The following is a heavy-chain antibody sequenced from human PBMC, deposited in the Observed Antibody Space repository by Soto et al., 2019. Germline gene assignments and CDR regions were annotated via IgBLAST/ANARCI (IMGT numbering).Heavy chain of an antibody. CDR2: IYYSGST. D-gene: IGHD3-10*01. J-gene: IGHJ5*02. Sequence: SETLSLTCTVSGGSISSGGYYWSWIRQHPGKGLEWIGYIYYSGSTYYNPSLKSRVTISVDTSKNQFSLKLSSVTAADTAVYYCARAIPNYYGSGSALNWFDPWGQGTLVTVSS. V-gene: IGHV4-31*03. CDR1: GGSISSGGYY. CDR3: ARAIPNYYGSGSALNWFDP.